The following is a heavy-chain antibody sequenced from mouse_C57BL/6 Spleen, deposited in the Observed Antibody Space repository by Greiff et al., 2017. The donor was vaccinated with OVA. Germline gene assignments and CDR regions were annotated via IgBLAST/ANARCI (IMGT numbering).Heavy chain of an antibody. CDR3: ARIYYGSSYPPYYAMDY. CDR2: IWWDDDK. J-gene: IGHJ4*01. Sequence: QVTLKVSGPGILQPSQTLSLTCSFSGFSLSTFGMGVGWIRQPSGKGLEWLAHIWWDDDKYYNPALKSRLTISKYTSKNQVFLKIANVDTADTATYYCARIYYGSSYPPYYAMDYWGQGTSVTVSS. V-gene: IGHV8-8*01. CDR1: GFSLSTFGMG. D-gene: IGHD1-1*01.